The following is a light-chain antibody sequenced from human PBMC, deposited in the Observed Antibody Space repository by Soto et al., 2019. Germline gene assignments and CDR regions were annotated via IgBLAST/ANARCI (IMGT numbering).Light chain of an antibody. Sequence: DIQMTQSPSTLSASVGDRVTITCRASQSISSWLAWYQQKPGKAPNLLIYKASSLASGVPSRFGGSGSGTEFTLTISSLQPDDFATYYCQQYNSYSSGTFGQGTKVEIK. V-gene: IGKV1-5*03. CDR2: KAS. J-gene: IGKJ1*01. CDR1: QSISSW. CDR3: QQYNSYSSGT.